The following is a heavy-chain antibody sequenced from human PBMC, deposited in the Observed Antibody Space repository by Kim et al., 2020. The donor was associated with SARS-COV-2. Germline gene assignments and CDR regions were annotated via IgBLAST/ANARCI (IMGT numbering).Heavy chain of an antibody. D-gene: IGHD6-19*01. J-gene: IGHJ5*02. Sequence: GGSLRLSCAASGFTFSTYRMHWVRQAPGKGLVWVSRINSDGSSTSYADSVKGRFTISRDNAKNTLYLQMNSLRVEDTAVYYCAKPIAVAGTGGFDPWGQG. V-gene: IGHV3-74*01. CDR1: GFTFSTYR. CDR3: AKPIAVAGTGGFDP. CDR2: INSDGSST.